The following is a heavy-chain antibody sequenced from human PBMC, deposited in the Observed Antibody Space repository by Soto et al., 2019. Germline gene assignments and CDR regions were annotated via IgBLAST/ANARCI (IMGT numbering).Heavy chain of an antibody. CDR3: ARKGKSFWSGYYPDY. Sequence: PSETLSLTCTFSGCYISSSSYYWGWIRQPPGKGLEWIGSIYYSGSTYYNPSLKSRVTISVDTSKNQFSLKLSSVTAADTAVYYCARKGKSFWSGYYPDYWGQGTLVTVSS. J-gene: IGHJ4*02. V-gene: IGHV4-39*01. D-gene: IGHD3-3*01. CDR2: IYYSGST. CDR1: GCYISSSSYY.